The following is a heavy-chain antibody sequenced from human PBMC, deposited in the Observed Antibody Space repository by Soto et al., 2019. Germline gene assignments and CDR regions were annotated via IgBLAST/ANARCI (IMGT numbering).Heavy chain of an antibody. Sequence: PVGSLRLSCAASGFTFTRYSMNWVRQAPGKGLEWVSSISSTTNYIYYADSMKGRFTVSRDSAKNSVYLEMNSLSAEDTAVYYCARESEDLTSNFDYWGQGTLVTVSS. CDR2: ISSTTNYI. CDR3: ARESEDLTSNFDY. V-gene: IGHV3-21*01. J-gene: IGHJ4*02. CDR1: GFTFTRYS.